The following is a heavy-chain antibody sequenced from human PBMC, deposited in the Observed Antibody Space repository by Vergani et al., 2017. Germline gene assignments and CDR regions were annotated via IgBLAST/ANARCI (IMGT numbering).Heavy chain of an antibody. CDR2: IIPILGIA. J-gene: IGHJ4*02. CDR3: AGDYGDLIDY. Sequence: QVQLVQSGAEVKKPGSSVTVSCKAFGGTFSSYAISWVRQAPGQGLEWMGRIIPILGIATYAQKFPCRGTTTANKSTSTAYMELSGLRSENTAVYCCAGDYGDLIDYWGQGTLVTVSS. V-gene: IGHV1-69*04. D-gene: IGHD4-17*01. CDR1: GGTFSSYA.